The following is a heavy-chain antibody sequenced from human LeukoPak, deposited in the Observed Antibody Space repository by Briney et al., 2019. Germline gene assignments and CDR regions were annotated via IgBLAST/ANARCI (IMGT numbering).Heavy chain of an antibody. CDR1: GFTFSSYW. D-gene: IGHD2-2*01. CDR2: IKQDGSEK. J-gene: IGHJ4*02. CDR3: ARDGVAPGIYFDY. V-gene: IGHV3-7*01. Sequence: GGSLRLSCAASGFTFSSYWMNWVRQAPGKGLEWVANIKQDGSEKYYVDSVKGRFTISRDNAKNSLYLQINSLRAEDTAVYYCARDGVAPGIYFDYWGQGNLVTVSS.